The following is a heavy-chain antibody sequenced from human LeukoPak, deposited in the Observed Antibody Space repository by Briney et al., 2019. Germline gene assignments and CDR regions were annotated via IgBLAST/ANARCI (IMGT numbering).Heavy chain of an antibody. D-gene: IGHD1-26*01. J-gene: IGHJ6*02. CDR3: ARRSPYYYYYYGMDV. Sequence: ASVKVSCKASGYTFTSYATHWVRQAPGQRLEWMGWINAGNGNTKYSQKFQGRVTITRDTSASTAYMELSSLRSEDTAVYYCARRSPYYYYYYGMDVWGQGTAVTVSS. CDR1: GYTFTSYA. CDR2: INAGNGNT. V-gene: IGHV1-3*01.